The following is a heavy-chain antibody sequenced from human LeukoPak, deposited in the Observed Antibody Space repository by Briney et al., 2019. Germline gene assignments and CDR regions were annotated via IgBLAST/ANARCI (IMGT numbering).Heavy chain of an antibody. CDR3: AKERITMVRGVIPYSFDY. CDR2: ISSSSSYI. Sequence: GGSLRLSCAASGFTFSSYSMNWVRQAPGKGLEWVSYISSSSSYIYYADSVKGRFTISRDNAKNSLYLQMNSLRAEDTAVYYCAKERITMVRGVIPYSFDYWGQGTLVTVSS. CDR1: GFTFSSYS. D-gene: IGHD3-10*01. J-gene: IGHJ4*02. V-gene: IGHV3-21*05.